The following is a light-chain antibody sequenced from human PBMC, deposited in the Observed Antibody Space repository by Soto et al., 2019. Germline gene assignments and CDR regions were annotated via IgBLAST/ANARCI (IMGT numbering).Light chain of an antibody. J-gene: IGKJ1*01. V-gene: IGKV1-27*01. Sequence: DIQMTQSPSSLSASLGDSVSITCRANQGIANNLAWYQQKPGKVPKLLIYGASALHSGAQSRFSGSGSETEFTLTISGLQPEDVATYYCQTYNTAPTWTFGQGTKVEIK. CDR1: QGIANN. CDR2: GAS. CDR3: QTYNTAPTWT.